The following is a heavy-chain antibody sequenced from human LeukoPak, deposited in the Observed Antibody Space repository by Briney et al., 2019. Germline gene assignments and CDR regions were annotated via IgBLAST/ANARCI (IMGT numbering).Heavy chain of an antibody. CDR2: INPSGGST. V-gene: IGHV1-46*01. CDR3: AREYYYDSSGYSPDAFDI. J-gene: IGHJ3*02. CDR1: GYTFTSHY. Sequence: GASVKVSCKASGYTFTSHYMHWVRQAPGQGLEWMGIINPSGGSTSYAQKFQGRVTMTRDTSTSTVYMELSSLRSEDTAVYYCAREYYYDSSGYSPDAFDIWGQGTMVTVSS. D-gene: IGHD3-22*01.